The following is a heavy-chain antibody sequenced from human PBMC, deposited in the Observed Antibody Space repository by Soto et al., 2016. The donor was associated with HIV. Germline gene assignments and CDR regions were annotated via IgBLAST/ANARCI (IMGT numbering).Heavy chain of an antibody. CDR1: GYTFTDYY. CDR2: VDPEDGET. CDR3: ATGMGHYYDSSGYYQGY. D-gene: IGHD3-22*01. Sequence: EVQLVQSGAEVKKPGATVKVSCKVSGYTFTDYYMHWVQQAPGKGLEWMGLVDPEDGETIYAEKFQGRVTITADTSTDTAYMELSSLRSEDTAVYYCATGMGHYYDSSGYYQGYWGQGTLVTVSS. V-gene: IGHV1-69-2*01. J-gene: IGHJ4*02.